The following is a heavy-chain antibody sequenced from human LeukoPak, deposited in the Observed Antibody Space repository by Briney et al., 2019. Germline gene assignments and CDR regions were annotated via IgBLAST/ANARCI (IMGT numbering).Heavy chain of an antibody. CDR1: GYTFTSYG. CDR2: ISAYNGTT. J-gene: IGHJ4*02. Sequence: GASVKVSCKASGYTFTSYGISWVRQAPGQGLEWTGWISAYNGTTNYAQKLQGRVTMTTDTSTSTAYMELRSLRSDDTAVYYCARDGGVVPAAPFDYWGQGTLVTVSS. CDR3: ARDGGVVPAAPFDY. D-gene: IGHD2-2*01. V-gene: IGHV1-18*01.